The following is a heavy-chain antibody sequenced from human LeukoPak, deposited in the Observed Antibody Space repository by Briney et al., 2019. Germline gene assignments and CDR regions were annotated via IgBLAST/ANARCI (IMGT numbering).Heavy chain of an antibody. CDR1: GFTFRTYA. Sequence: AESLRLSCTASGFTFRTYAMTWVRQAPGKGLEWISSMSSGSSYIYYADSVRGRFTISRYNAKHSLSLEMNNLRAEDTAMYYCARDRPTGTSRVFVVEWGQGTLVTVSS. J-gene: IGHJ4*02. V-gene: IGHV3-21*01. CDR2: MSSGSSYI. CDR3: ARDRPTGTSRVFVVE. D-gene: IGHD2-15*01.